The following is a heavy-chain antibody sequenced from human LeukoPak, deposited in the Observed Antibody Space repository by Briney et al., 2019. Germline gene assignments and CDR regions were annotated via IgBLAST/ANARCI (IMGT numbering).Heavy chain of an antibody. CDR2: IYTSGST. CDR3: ARGSYGDY. Sequence: SETLSLTCTVSGGSISSGSYYWSWIRQPAGKGLEWIGRIYTSGSTNYNPSLKSRVTISLDTSKNQSSLKLSSVTAADTAVYYCARGSYGDYWGQGTLVTVSS. J-gene: IGHJ4*02. V-gene: IGHV4-61*02. D-gene: IGHD3-10*01. CDR1: GGSISSGSYY.